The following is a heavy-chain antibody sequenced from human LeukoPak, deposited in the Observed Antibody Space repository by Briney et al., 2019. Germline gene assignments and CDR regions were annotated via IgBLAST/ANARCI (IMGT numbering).Heavy chain of an antibody. CDR1: GYTFTSYG. V-gene: IGHV1-18*01. D-gene: IGHD6-19*01. J-gene: IGHJ4*02. CDR2: ISAYNGNT. Sequence: GASVTVSCKASGYTFTSYGISWVRQAPGQGLEWMGWISAYNGNTNYAQKLQGRVTMTTDTSTSTAYMELRSLRSDDTAVYYCARGTYSSGWYEASDYWGQGTLVTVSS. CDR3: ARGTYSSGWYEASDY.